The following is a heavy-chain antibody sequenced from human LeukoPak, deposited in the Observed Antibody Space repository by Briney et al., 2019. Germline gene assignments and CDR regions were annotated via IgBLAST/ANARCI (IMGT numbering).Heavy chain of an antibody. Sequence: SETLSLTCTVSGGSISSSSYYWGWIRQPPGKGLEWIGSIYYSGSTYYNPPLKSRVTISVDTSKNQFSLKLSSVTAADTAVYYCARHPTYTVTEIDYWGQGTLVTVSS. V-gene: IGHV4-39*01. CDR3: ARHPTYTVTEIDY. CDR1: GGSISSSSYY. J-gene: IGHJ4*02. CDR2: IYYSGST. D-gene: IGHD4-17*01.